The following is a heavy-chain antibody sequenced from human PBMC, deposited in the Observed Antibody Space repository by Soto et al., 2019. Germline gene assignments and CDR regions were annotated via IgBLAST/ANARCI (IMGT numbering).Heavy chain of an antibody. Sequence: PSETLSLTCAVYGGSFSGYYWSWIRQPPGKGLEWIGEINHSGSTNYNPSLKSRVTISVDTSKNQFSLKLSSVTAADTAVYYCASLPDLGALSDSSCDYWGPGTLVTV. V-gene: IGHV4-34*01. CDR1: GGSFSGYY. CDR3: ASLPDLGALSDSSCDY. D-gene: IGHD3-22*01. CDR2: INHSGST. J-gene: IGHJ4*02.